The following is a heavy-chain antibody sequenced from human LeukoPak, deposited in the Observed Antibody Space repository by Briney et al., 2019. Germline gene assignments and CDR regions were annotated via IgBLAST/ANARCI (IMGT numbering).Heavy chain of an antibody. D-gene: IGHD3-10*01. Sequence: ASVKVSCKASGGTFSSYAISWVRQAPGQGLEWMGRIIPILDIANYAQKFQGRVTITADKSTSTAYMELSSLRSEDTAVYYCARDGSAYGSGSYYWFDPWGQGTLVTVSS. CDR3: ARDGSAYGSGSYYWFDP. CDR1: GGTFSSYA. V-gene: IGHV1-69*04. J-gene: IGHJ5*02. CDR2: IIPILDIA.